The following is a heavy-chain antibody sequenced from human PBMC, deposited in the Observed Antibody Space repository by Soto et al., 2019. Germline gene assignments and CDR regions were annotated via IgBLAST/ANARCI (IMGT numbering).Heavy chain of an antibody. CDR2: IQKKSDGGTT. CDR1: GLTFSDVR. D-gene: IGHD4-17*01. J-gene: IGHJ3*02. CDR3: ATDYGWAFNI. V-gene: IGHV3-15*01. Sequence: EVQLVASGGGFVKPGESLRLSCAGSGLTFSDVRMTWVRQAPGKGLEWIGRIQKKSDGGTTDYPVAVRGRFTISRDDSKNTLYLQLSSLKTEDTAVYYCATDYGWAFNIWGLGTMVTVSS.